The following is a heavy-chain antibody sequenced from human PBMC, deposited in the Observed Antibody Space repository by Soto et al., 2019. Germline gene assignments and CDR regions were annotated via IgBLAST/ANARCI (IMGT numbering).Heavy chain of an antibody. CDR3: ASSPVYGVYEGVVDY. CDR1: GFTFSSYE. CDR2: ISSSGSTI. V-gene: IGHV3-48*03. Sequence: GGSLRLSCAASGFTFSSYEMNWVRQAPGKGLEWVSYISSSGSTIYYADSVKGRFTISRDNAKNSLYLQMNSLRAEDTAVYYCASSPVYGVYEGVVDYWGQGTLVTVSS. J-gene: IGHJ4*02. D-gene: IGHD4-17*01.